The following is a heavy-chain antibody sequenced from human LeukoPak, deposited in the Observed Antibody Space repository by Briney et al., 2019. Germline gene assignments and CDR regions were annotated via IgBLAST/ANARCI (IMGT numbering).Heavy chain of an antibody. Sequence: GESLKISCKGSGYTFTTYWISWVRQMPGKGLEWMGRIDPSDSYTSYSPSFQGHVTISADKSISTAYLQWGSLKASDTAMYYCARGVQWLVPAAFDYWGQGTLVTVSS. J-gene: IGHJ4*02. CDR3: ARGVQWLVPAAFDY. D-gene: IGHD6-19*01. V-gene: IGHV5-10-1*01. CDR1: GYTFTTYW. CDR2: IDPSDSYT.